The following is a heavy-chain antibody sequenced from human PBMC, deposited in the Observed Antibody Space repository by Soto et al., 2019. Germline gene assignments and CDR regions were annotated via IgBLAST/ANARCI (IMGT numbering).Heavy chain of an antibody. V-gene: IGHV1-46*01. Sequence: ASVKVSCKTSGYPFTDYFMHWVRQAPGQGLEWMGIISLYHHSTSYAQKFQGRLTVTADTSTTTVHMDLSSLTSEDSAVYWCARELYSCGAHCPYYMDYWGQGTLVTVCS. CDR2: ISLYHHST. J-gene: IGHJ4*02. D-gene: IGHD2-21*01. CDR3: ARELYSCGAHCPYYMDY. CDR1: GYPFTDYF.